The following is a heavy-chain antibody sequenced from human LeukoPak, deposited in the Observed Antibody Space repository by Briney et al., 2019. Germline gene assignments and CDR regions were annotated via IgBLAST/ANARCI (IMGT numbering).Heavy chain of an antibody. Sequence: GRSLRLSCAASGFTFDDYAMHWVRQTPGKGLEWVSGISWNSGSIGYADSVKGRFTISRDNAKNSLYLQMNSLRAEDTALYYCAKGNFGRNDYGDPFDYWGQGTLVTVSS. V-gene: IGHV3-9*01. CDR2: ISWNSGSI. D-gene: IGHD4-17*01. CDR3: AKGNFGRNDYGDPFDY. CDR1: GFTFDDYA. J-gene: IGHJ4*02.